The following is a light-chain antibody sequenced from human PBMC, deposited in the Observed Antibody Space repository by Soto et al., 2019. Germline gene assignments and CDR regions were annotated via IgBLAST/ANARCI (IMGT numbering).Light chain of an antibody. V-gene: IGLV2-14*01. Sequence: QSALTQPASVSGSPGQSITISCTGTSSDVGGYNYVSWYQQHPGKAPKLVIYDVSNRPSGVSNRFSGSKSGNTASLTISGLQAEDEADYYCNSYTSSSTYVFGTGTKLPS. CDR2: DVS. CDR3: NSYTSSSTYV. CDR1: SSDVGGYNY. J-gene: IGLJ1*01.